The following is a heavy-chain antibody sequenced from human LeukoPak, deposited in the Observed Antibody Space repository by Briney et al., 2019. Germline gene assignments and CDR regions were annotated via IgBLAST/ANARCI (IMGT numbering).Heavy chain of an antibody. CDR2: IYHSGST. J-gene: IGHJ4*02. CDR1: GGSISSGGYY. V-gene: IGHV4-30-2*01. Sequence: SETLSLTCTVSGGSISSGGYYWSWIRQPPGKGLEWIGYIYHSGSTYYNPSLKSRVTISVDRSKNQFSLKLSSVTAADTAVYYCARDYYDSSGYYVIDYWGQGTLVTVSS. D-gene: IGHD3-22*01. CDR3: ARDYYDSSGYYVIDY.